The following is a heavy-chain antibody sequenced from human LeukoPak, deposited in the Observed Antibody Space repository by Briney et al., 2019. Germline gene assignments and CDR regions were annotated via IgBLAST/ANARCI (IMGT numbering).Heavy chain of an antibody. J-gene: IGHJ4*02. V-gene: IGHV4-39*07. Sequence: SETLSLTCTVSPGSISTTTYYWGWIRQPPGRGLEWIGTIAYTGTANYNPSLESRITLSRDTSKNQVSLKLSSVTAADTAVYYCAGDRNNRYWFYYWGQGTLVTVSS. CDR2: IAYTGTA. CDR3: AGDRNNRYWFYY. CDR1: PGSISTTTYY. D-gene: IGHD2-8*02.